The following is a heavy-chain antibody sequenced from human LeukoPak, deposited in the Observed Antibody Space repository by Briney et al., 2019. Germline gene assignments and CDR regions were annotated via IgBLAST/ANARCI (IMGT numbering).Heavy chain of an antibody. J-gene: IGHJ4*02. CDR3: ARLVEMATIVDY. V-gene: IGHV4-39*07. CDR1: GGSISSSAYH. CDR2: FYYSGST. Sequence: PSETLSLTCTVSGGSISSSAYHWGWIRQPPGKGLEWIGSFYYSGSTYYNPSLKSRVTISVDTSKNQFSLKLSSVTAADTAVYYCARLVEMATIVDYWGQGTLVTVSS. D-gene: IGHD5-24*01.